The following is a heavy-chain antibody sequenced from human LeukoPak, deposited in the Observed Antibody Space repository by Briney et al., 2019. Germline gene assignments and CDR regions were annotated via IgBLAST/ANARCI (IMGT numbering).Heavy chain of an antibody. D-gene: IGHD2-2*01. CDR3: ASLYCSSTSCPLGGFDY. CDR2: IYPGDSDT. CDR1: GYSFTSYW. V-gene: IGHV5-51*01. J-gene: IGHJ4*02. Sequence: GESLKISCKGSGYSFTSYWIGWVRQMPGKGLEWMGIIYPGDSDTRYSPSFQGQVNISADKSISTAYLQWGSLKASDTAMYYCASLYCSSTSCPLGGFDYWGQGTLVTVSS.